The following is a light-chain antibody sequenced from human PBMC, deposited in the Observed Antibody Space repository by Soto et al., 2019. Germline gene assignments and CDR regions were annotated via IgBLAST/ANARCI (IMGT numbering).Light chain of an antibody. J-gene: IGLJ2*01. V-gene: IGLV2-8*01. CDR2: EVN. Sequence: QSALTQPPSASGSPGQSVTISCTGTSSDVGGYNYVSWYQQYPGKAPKLMIYEVNKRPSGVPDRFSGSKSGNTASLTVSGLQAEDEADYYCSSYAGGNNVVFGGGTKLTVL. CDR3: SSYAGGNNVV. CDR1: SSDVGGYNY.